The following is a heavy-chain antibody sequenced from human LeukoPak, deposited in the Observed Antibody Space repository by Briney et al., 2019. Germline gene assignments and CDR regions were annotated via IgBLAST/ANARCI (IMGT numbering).Heavy chain of an antibody. J-gene: IGHJ4*02. CDR3: ARDPGYSRSWYLDY. D-gene: IGHD6-13*01. Sequence: GGSLRLSCAASGFTFSSYDMHWVRQATGKGLEWVSAIGTAGDTYYPGSVKGRFTISRENAKNSLYLQMNSLRAGDTAVNYCARDPGYSRSWYLDYWGQGTLVTVSS. CDR1: GFTFSSYD. CDR2: IGTAGDT. V-gene: IGHV3-13*01.